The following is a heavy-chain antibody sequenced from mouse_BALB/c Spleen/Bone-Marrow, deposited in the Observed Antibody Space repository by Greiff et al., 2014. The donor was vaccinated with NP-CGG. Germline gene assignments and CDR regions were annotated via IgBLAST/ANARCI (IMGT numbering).Heavy chain of an antibody. Sequence: LQESAAELARPGASVKMSCKASGYTFTSYTMHWVKQRPGQGLEWIGYFNPSSGYNEYNQKFKDKTTLTADKSSSTAYIQLSSLTSEDSAVYYCARLNYGYWFAHWGQGTLVTVSA. CDR2: FNPSSGYN. J-gene: IGHJ3*01. D-gene: IGHD1-2*01. CDR3: ARLNYGYWFAH. V-gene: IGHV1-4*02. CDR1: GYTFTSYT.